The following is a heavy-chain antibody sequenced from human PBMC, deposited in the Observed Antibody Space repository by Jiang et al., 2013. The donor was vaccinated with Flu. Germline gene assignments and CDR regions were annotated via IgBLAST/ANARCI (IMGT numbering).Heavy chain of an antibody. D-gene: IGHD4-17*01. CDR2: INHSGST. J-gene: IGHJ4*02. CDR3: ARGLGDYFFDY. Sequence: GSGLVKPSETLSLTCAVYGGSFSGYYWSWIRQPPGKGLEWIGEINHSGSTNYNPSLKSRVTISVDTSKNQFSLKLSSVTAADTAVYYCARGLGDYFFDYWGQGTLVTVSS. CDR1: GGSFSGYY. V-gene: IGHV4-34*01.